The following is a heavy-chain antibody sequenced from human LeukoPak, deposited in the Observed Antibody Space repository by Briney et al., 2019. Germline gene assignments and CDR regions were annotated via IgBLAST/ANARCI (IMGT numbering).Heavy chain of an antibody. CDR2: ISAYNGNT. CDR1: GYTFTSYG. Sequence: ASVKVSCKASGYTFTSYGISWVRQAPGQGLEWMGWISAYNGNTNYAQKLQGRVTMTTDTSTSTAYMELRSLRSDDTAVYYCARVWELLKEYNWFDPWGQGTLDTVSS. D-gene: IGHD1-26*01. CDR3: ARVWELLKEYNWFDP. V-gene: IGHV1-18*01. J-gene: IGHJ5*02.